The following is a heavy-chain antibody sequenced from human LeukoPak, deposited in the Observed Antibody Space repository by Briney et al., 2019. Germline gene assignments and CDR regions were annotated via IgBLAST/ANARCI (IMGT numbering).Heavy chain of an antibody. CDR1: GGSISSGGYY. V-gene: IGHV4-61*08. CDR3: AGDPDSSGYCFDY. J-gene: IGHJ4*02. Sequence: SETLSLTCTVSGGSISSGGYYWSWIRQPPGKGLEWIGYIYYSGSTNYNPSLKSRVTISVDTSKNQFSLKLSSVTAADTAVYYCAGDPDSSGYCFDYWGQGTLVTVSS. CDR2: IYYSGST. D-gene: IGHD3-22*01.